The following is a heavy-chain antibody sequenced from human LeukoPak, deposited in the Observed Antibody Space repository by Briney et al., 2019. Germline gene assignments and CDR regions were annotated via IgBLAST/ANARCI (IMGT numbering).Heavy chain of an antibody. CDR3: ARDPEDWFDP. V-gene: IGHV4-39*07. CDR2: IYYSGST. Sequence: PSETLSLTCTVSGGSISSYYWGWIRQPPGKGLEWIGSIYYSGSTYYNPSLKSRVTISVDTSKNQFSLKLSSVTAADTAVYYCARDPEDWFDPWGQGTLVTVSS. J-gene: IGHJ5*02. D-gene: IGHD1-14*01. CDR1: GGSISSYY.